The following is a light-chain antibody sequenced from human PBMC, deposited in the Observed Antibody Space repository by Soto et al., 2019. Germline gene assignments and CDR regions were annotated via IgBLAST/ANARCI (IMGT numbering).Light chain of an antibody. CDR2: EVT. V-gene: IGLV2-14*01. CDR3: SSYRRDNTQL. CDR1: RGGVGGYGL. Sequence: QSALTQPASVSGSPGQSITISCTGSRGGVGGYGLVSWYQQYPGKGPTLIIYEVTNRPSGVSARFSGSKSGDTASLIISGLQAEDEADYYCSSYRRDNTQLFGTGTKVTVL. J-gene: IGLJ1*01.